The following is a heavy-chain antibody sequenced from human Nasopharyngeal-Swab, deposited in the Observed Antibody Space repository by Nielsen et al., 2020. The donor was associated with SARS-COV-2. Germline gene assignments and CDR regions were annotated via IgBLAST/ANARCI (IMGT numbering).Heavy chain of an antibody. J-gene: IGHJ5*02. Sequence: ASVKVSCKASGYTFTSYGISWVRRAPGQGLEWIGWISAYNGDTNYAQKLQGRVTMTTDTSTSTAYMELRSLRSDDTAVYYCARRGYSYGISWFDPWRQGTLVIVFS. CDR2: ISAYNGDT. V-gene: IGHV1-18*01. CDR1: GYTFTSYG. D-gene: IGHD5-18*01. CDR3: ARRGYSYGISWFDP.